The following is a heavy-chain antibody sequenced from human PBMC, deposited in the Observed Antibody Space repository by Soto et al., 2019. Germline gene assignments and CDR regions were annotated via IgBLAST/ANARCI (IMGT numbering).Heavy chain of an antibody. CDR2: IIPNFGTV. D-gene: IGHD3-10*01. J-gene: IGHJ6*02. CDR3: ARRHFRVRENLDGMDV. CDR1: GGTFSSHA. Sequence: SVKVSCKTSGGTFSSHAINWVRDAPGQGLEWMGGIIPNFGTVHYAEKFQGRLTISADKSISTAYLQWSSLKASDTAMYYCARRHFRVRENLDGMDVWGQGTTVTVSS. V-gene: IGHV1-69*06.